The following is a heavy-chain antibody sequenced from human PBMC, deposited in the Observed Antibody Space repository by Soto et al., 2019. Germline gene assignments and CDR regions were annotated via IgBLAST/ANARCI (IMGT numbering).Heavy chain of an antibody. V-gene: IGHV1-69*13. CDR2: IIPIFGTA. CDR3: ARDRSLAARDAFDI. CDR1: GGTFSSYA. J-gene: IGHJ3*02. Sequence: AASVKVSCKASGGTFSSYAISWVRQAPGQGLEWMGGIIPIFGTANYAQKFQGRVTITADESTSTAYMELSSLRSEDTAVYYCARDRSLAARDAFDIWGQGTMVTVSS. D-gene: IGHD6-6*01.